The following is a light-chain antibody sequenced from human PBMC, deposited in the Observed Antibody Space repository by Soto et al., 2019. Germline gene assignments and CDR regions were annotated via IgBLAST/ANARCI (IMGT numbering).Light chain of an antibody. CDR1: QSVSSSF. CDR3: QQYGNSPLT. CDR2: GAS. J-gene: IGKJ4*01. V-gene: IGKV3-20*01. Sequence: EIVLPQSPGTLSLSPGERATLSCRASQSVSSSFLAWYQQKPGQAPRLLIYGASSRATGIPDRFSGSGSGTDFTLTISRLEPEDVAVYYCQQYGNSPLTFGGGTKVEIK.